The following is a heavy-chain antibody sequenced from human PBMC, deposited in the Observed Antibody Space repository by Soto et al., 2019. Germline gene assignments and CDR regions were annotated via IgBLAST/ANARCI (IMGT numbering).Heavy chain of an antibody. CDR1: GYSISSSNW. J-gene: IGHJ4*02. Sequence: QVQLQESGPGLVKPSDTLSLTCAVSGYSISSSNWWGWIRQPPGKGLEWIGYIYYSGTTYYNPSLKSRVTMSVDTSQNQFALTLTSVTAVDTSVYYCVRREIQSPIDYWWEATRITFSS. CDR3: VRREIQSPIDY. CDR2: IYYSGTT. D-gene: IGHD1-26*01. V-gene: IGHV4-28*01.